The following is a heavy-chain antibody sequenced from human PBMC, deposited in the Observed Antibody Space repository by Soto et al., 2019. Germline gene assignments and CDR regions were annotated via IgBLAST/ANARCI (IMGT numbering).Heavy chain of an antibody. CDR3: ARVDYYDSSGYYGY. CDR2: SSGYNGNT. V-gene: IGHV1-18*04. Sequence: QVQLVQSGAEVKKPGASVKVSCKASGYTFTIYGFSWVRQAPGQGLEWMGWSSGYNGNTDYAQNLQDRVTLTTDASTSSVYMELRSLRSDDTAVYYCARVDYYDSSGYYGYWGQGTLITVSS. D-gene: IGHD3-22*01. CDR1: GYTFTIYG. J-gene: IGHJ4*02.